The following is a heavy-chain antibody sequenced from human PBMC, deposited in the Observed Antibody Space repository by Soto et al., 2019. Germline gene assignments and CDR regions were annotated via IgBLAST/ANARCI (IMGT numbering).Heavy chain of an antibody. J-gene: IGHJ4*02. CDR3: AKDRGGSGSFDY. CDR2: ISYDESNK. D-gene: IGHD3-10*01. Sequence: QVQLVESGGGVVQPGRSLRLSCAASGFTFSTYGMLWVRQAPGKGLEWVAVISYDESNKYYADSVKGRFTISRDNSKNTVYLQMNSLRTEDTAMYYCAKDRGGSGSFDYWGQGTLVTVSS. V-gene: IGHV3-30*18. CDR1: GFTFSTYG.